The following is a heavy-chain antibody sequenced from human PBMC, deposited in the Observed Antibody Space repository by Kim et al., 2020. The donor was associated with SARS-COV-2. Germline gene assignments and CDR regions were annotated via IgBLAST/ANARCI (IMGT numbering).Heavy chain of an antibody. CDR1: GFTFNIFF. Sequence: GGSLRLSCAASGFTFNIFFMHWVRQAPGKGLEYVSFISNNGGDTNYANSVKGRFTISRDNSRNTLFLQMGDLRADDMAVYYCARERGGYDFDYSGQGTLV. V-gene: IGHV3-64*01. CDR2: ISNNGGDT. D-gene: IGHD3-16*01. J-gene: IGHJ4*02. CDR3: ARERGGYDFDY.